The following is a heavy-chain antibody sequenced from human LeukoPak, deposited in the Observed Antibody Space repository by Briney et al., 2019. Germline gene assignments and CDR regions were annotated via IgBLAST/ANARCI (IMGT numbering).Heavy chain of an antibody. Sequence: GESLRLSCAASGFTFSSYGMHWVRQAPGKGLEWVAFIRYDGSNKYYADSVKGRFTISRDNSKNTLYLQMNSLRADDTAVYYCARLLNYLDSSGNNHDAFDLWGQGTMVTVSS. CDR3: ARLLNYLDSSGNNHDAFDL. CDR1: GFTFSSYG. D-gene: IGHD3-22*01. V-gene: IGHV3-30*02. CDR2: IRYDGSNK. J-gene: IGHJ3*01.